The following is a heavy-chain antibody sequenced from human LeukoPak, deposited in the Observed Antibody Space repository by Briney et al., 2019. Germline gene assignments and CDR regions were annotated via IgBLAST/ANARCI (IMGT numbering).Heavy chain of an antibody. CDR1: GFTFSICA. J-gene: IGHJ6*02. D-gene: IGHD3-3*01. Sequence: GWSPRPSLAASGFTFSICAMSGVRQAPGKGLEWVSAISGIGGTTYYAVSVRGRFPSSRDTSKTTLNLQSNSLTTAATAVYYWAKNQRYDCWSGYYTGYYYYGMDVWGQGTTVTVSS. V-gene: IGHV3-23*01. CDR2: ISGIGGTT. CDR3: AKNQRYDCWSGYYTGYYYYGMDV.